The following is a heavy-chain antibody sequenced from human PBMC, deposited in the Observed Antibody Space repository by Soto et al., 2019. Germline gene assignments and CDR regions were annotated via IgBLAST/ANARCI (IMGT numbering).Heavy chain of an antibody. CDR3: ARDLPTMDV. V-gene: IGHV1-18*01. Sequence: QVQLVQSGAEVKKPWASVKVSFKASGYNFTSYGISWVREAPGQGIEWMGWIRAYNGNTNYAQKLQGRVTMTTDTSTSTDYMELRSRRSDDTAVYYCARDLPTMDVWGQGTTVTVSS. J-gene: IGHJ6*02. CDR1: GYNFTSYG. CDR2: IRAYNGNT.